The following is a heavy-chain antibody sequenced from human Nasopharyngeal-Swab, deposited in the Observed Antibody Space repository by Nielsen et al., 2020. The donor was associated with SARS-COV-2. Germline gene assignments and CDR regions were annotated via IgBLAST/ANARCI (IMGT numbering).Heavy chain of an antibody. D-gene: IGHD1-26*01. J-gene: IGHJ5*02. Sequence: GGSLRLSCVASRFSFRSYWMTWVRQAPGKGLEWVANIKGDGSDEKYADSVKGRFTISRDNARDSLFLQMHSLSVEDTAVYFCARLHSTATTESWGQGTRVTVSS. V-gene: IGHV3-7*01. CDR2: IKGDGSDE. CDR3: ARLHSTATTES. CDR1: RFSFRSYW.